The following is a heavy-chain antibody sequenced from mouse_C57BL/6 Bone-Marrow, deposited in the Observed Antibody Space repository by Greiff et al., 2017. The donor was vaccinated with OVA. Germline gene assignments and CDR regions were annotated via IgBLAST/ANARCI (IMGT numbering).Heavy chain of an antibody. Sequence: DVQLVESGAELVRPGASVKLSCTASGFNIKDYYMHWVKQRPEQGLEWIGRIDPEDGDTEYAPKFQGKATMTADTSSNTAYLQLSSLTSEDTAVYYCTTSLLDYYGSSPWFAYWGQGTLVTVSA. CDR1: GFNIKDYY. CDR3: TTSLLDYYGSSPWFAY. D-gene: IGHD1-1*01. J-gene: IGHJ3*01. CDR2: IDPEDGDT. V-gene: IGHV14-1*01.